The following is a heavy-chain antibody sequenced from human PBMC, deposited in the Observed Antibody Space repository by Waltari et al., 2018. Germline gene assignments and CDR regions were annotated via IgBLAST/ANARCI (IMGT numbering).Heavy chain of an antibody. CDR1: GGSISSSSYY. CDR2: MYYSGST. D-gene: IGHD2-15*01. Sequence: QLQLQESGPGLVKPSETLSLTCTVSGGSISSSSYYWGWIRQPPGKGLEWIGSMYYSGSTYYNPSLKSRVTISVDTSKNQFSLKLSSVTAADTAVYYCARGDIAAVDFDYWGQGTLVTVSS. V-gene: IGHV4-39*01. CDR3: ARGDIAAVDFDY. J-gene: IGHJ4*02.